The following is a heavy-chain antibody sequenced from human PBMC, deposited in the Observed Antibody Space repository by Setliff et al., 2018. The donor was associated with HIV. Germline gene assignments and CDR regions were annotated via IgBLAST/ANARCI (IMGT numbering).Heavy chain of an antibody. D-gene: IGHD6-19*01. CDR3: AIPGYYSGWYHFDY. CDR1: GGTFSSYA. J-gene: IGHJ4*02. Sequence: SVKVSCKPSGGTFSSYAISWVRQAPGQGLEWMGGIIPMFGRVNYADSVKGRFTISRDNSKNTLYLQMNGLRAEDAAVYYCAIPGYYSGWYHFDYWGQGTLVTVS. CDR2: IIPMFGRV. V-gene: IGHV1-69*05.